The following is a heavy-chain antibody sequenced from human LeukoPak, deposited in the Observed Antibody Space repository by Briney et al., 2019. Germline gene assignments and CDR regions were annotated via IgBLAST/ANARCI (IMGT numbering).Heavy chain of an antibody. CDR2: IKQDGSEK. CDR3: ARDLSDIVVVVASVADYYYGMDV. Sequence: EGSLRPSCAASGFTFSSYWMSWVRQAPGKGLEWVANIKQDGSEKYYVDSVKGRFTISRDNAKNSLYLQMNSLRAEDTAVYYCARDLSDIVVVVASVADYYYGMDVWGQGTTVTVSS. J-gene: IGHJ6*02. V-gene: IGHV3-7*01. CDR1: GFTFSSYW. D-gene: IGHD2-15*01.